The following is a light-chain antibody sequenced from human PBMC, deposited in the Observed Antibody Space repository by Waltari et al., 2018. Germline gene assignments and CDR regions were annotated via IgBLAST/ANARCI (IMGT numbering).Light chain of an antibody. V-gene: IGLV1-44*01. Sequence: QSELTQPPSASGTAGQRVTFSCSGDNSNIGSNEISWYQQFPGTAPQPLIYSDHQRLSGVPDRFSASKSGTSASLTISGLQSEDEASYYCATWDDSLNGPLFGGGTKLTVL. CDR3: ATWDDSLNGPL. J-gene: IGLJ2*01. CDR2: SDH. CDR1: NSNIGSNE.